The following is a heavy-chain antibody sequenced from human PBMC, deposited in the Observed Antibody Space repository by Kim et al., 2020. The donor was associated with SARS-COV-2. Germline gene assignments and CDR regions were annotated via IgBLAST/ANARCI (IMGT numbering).Heavy chain of an antibody. J-gene: IGHJ6*02. D-gene: IGHD3-10*01. CDR2: ISSSSSNI. CDR3: ARADGSGSYYTPDSYYGMDV. Sequence: GGSLRLSCAASGFTFSSYSMNWVRQAPGKGLEWVSYISSSSSNIYYADSVKGRFTISRDNAKNSLYLQMNSLRDEDTAVYYCARADGSGSYYTPDSYYGMDVWGQGTTVTVSS. CDR1: GFTFSSYS. V-gene: IGHV3-48*02.